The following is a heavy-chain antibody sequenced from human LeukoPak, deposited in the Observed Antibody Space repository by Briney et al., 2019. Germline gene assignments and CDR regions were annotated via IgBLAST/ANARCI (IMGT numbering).Heavy chain of an antibody. V-gene: IGHV3-23*01. CDR3: AKRAELAVPGHFDY. CDR1: GLNFRNFA. CDR2: IRGSGGGT. Sequence: HPGGSLRLSCAASGLNFRNFAMSWVRQTPGKGLEWVSAIRGSGGGTYYADSMKGRFTISRDNSKSTLYLQMNSLRAEDTAVYYCAKRAELAVPGHFDYWGQGTLVTVSS. J-gene: IGHJ4*02. D-gene: IGHD6-19*01.